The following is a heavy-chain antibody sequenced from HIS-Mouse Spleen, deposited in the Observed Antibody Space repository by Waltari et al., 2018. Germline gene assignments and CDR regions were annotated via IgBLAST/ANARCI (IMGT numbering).Heavy chain of an antibody. J-gene: IGHJ2*01. V-gene: IGHV4-39*07. CDR2: IHYSGRT. CDR1: GGSISSSSYY. Sequence: QLQLQESGPGLVKPSETLSLTCTVSGGSISSSSYYWGWIRQPPGKGLEWIGSIHYSGRTYYNPPLKGRVTISVDTSKNQFSLKLSSVTAADTAVYYCAREIPYSSSWYDWYFDLWGRGTLVTVSS. CDR3: AREIPYSSSWYDWYFDL. D-gene: IGHD6-13*01.